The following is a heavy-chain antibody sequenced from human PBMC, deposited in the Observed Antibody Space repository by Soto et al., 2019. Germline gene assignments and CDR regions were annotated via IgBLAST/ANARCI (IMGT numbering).Heavy chain of an antibody. Sequence: EVQLLESGGGLVQPGGSLRLSCAASGFTFSSYALSWVRQAQGKGLEWVSGISAGGGSTYSADSVKGRFTISRDNTQNTLYLQRDNLVAEDTDIYYWSKGSKLRGAYYFDYGGQGTLVAVSS. CDR2: ISAGGGST. J-gene: IGHJ4*02. V-gene: IGHV3-23*01. D-gene: IGHD2-2*01. CDR3: SKGSKLRGAYYFDY. CDR1: GFTFSSYA.